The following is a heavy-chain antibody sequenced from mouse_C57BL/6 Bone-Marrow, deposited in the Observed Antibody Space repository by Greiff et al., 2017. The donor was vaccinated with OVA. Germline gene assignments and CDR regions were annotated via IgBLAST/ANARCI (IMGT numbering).Heavy chain of an antibody. D-gene: IGHD2-4*01. Sequence: VQLVESGGGLVQPGESLKLSCESNEYEFPSHDMSWVRKTPEKRLELVAAINSDGGSTYYPDTMERRFIISRDNTKKTLYLQMSSLRSEDTALYYCAIPSMITTGYYAMDYWGQGTSVTVSS. CDR3: AIPSMITTGYYAMDY. J-gene: IGHJ4*01. CDR2: INSDGGST. V-gene: IGHV5-2*01. CDR1: EYEFPSHD.